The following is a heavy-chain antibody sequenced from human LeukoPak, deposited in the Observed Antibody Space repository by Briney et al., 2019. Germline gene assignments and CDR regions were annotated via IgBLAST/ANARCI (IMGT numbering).Heavy chain of an antibody. D-gene: IGHD6-19*01. CDR1: GGSISSGSYY. J-gene: IGHJ5*02. CDR3: VTSTYSSGWYNWFDP. Sequence: SETLSLTCTVSGGSISSGSYYWSWIRQPAGKRLEWIGRIYTSGSTNYNPSLESRVTISVDTSKNQFSLKLSSVTAADTAVYYCVTSTYSSGWYNWFDPWGQGTLVTVSS. V-gene: IGHV4-61*02. CDR2: IYTSGST.